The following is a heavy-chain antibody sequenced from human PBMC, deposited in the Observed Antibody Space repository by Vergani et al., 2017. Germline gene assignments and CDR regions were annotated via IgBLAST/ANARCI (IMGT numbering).Heavy chain of an antibody. D-gene: IGHD3-3*01. CDR3: ARVGAAWAFDI. J-gene: IGHJ3*02. CDR1: GFTFSDFY. CDR2: ISSSSSHT. Sequence: VQLVESGGGLVKPGGSLRLSCAASGFTFSDFYMSWIRQAPGKGLEWVSYISSSSSHTNHADSVKGRFTISRDNAKNSLYLQMNSLRAEDTAVYYCARVGAAWAFDIWGQGTMVTVSS. V-gene: IGHV3-11*06.